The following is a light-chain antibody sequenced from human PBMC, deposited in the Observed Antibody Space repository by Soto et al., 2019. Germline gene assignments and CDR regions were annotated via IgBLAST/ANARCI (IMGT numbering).Light chain of an antibody. V-gene: IGLV2-14*01. CDR1: SSDVGGYNY. J-gene: IGLJ2*01. Sequence: QSALPQPASVSGSPGQSITISCTGTSSDVGGYNYVSWYQQHPGKAPKLMIYDVSNRPSGVSIRFSGSKSGNTASLTISGLQAEDEADYYCRSYTSSSALVFGGGTKLTVL. CDR2: DVS. CDR3: RSYTSSSALV.